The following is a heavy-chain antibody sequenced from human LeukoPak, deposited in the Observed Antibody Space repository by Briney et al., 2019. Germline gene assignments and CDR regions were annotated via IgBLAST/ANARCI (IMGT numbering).Heavy chain of an antibody. CDR1: GFSLSTSGVG. D-gene: IGHD2-21*02. CDR3: AHSRGDWGSFDY. CDR2: IYWDGDK. Sequence: SGPTLVNPTQTLTLTCTFSGFSLSTSGVGVGWIRQPPGKALEWLALIYWDGDKRYSPSLKNRLTITKDTSKNQVVLTMTNMDPVDTGTYYCAHSRGDWGSFDYWGQGTLVTVSS. V-gene: IGHV2-5*02. J-gene: IGHJ4*02.